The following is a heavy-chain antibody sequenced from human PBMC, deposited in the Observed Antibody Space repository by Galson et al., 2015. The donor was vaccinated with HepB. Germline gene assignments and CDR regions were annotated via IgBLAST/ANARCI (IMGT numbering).Heavy chain of an antibody. V-gene: IGHV3-15*01. Sequence: SLRLSCAASGFTFSNAWMSWVRQAPGKGLEWVGRIKSKTDGGTTDHAAPVKGRFTISRDDSKNTLYLQMNSLKTEDTAVYYCTTDPAHDYTYYYDSSGYYYGPWDYWGQGTLVTVSS. CDR1: GFTFSNAW. D-gene: IGHD3-22*01. J-gene: IGHJ4*02. CDR3: TTDPAHDYTYYYDSSGYYYGPWDY. CDR2: IKSKTDGGTT.